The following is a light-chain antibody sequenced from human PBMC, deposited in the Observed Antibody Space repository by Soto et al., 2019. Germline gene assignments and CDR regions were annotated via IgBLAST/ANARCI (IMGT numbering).Light chain of an antibody. Sequence: DIQMTQSPSTLSASVGDRVTITCRASQSISSWLAWYQQKPGKAPKLLIYKASNLESGVPSRFSGSGSGTDFTLTISSLQPDDFASYYCQQYNNYWTFGQGTKVEI. J-gene: IGKJ1*01. CDR2: KAS. CDR1: QSISSW. V-gene: IGKV1-5*03. CDR3: QQYNNYWT.